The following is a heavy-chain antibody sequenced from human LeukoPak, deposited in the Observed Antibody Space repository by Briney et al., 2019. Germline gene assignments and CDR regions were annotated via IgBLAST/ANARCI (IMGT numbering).Heavy chain of an antibody. CDR1: GGSFSGYY. CDR2: INHSGST. CDR3: ARVGLTGTPYYYHYYGMDV. D-gene: IGHD1-20*01. J-gene: IGHJ6*02. V-gene: IGHV4-34*01. Sequence: SETLSLTCAVYGGSFSGYYWSWIRQPPGKGLEWIGEINHSGSTNYNPSLKSRVTISVDTSKNQFSLKLSSVTAADTAVYYCARVGLTGTPYYYHYYGMDVWGQGTTVTVSS.